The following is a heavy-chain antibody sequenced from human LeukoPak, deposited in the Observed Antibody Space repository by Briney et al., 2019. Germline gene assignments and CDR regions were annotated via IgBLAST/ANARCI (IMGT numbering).Heavy chain of an antibody. J-gene: IGHJ4*02. CDR2: ISGSGTVT. CDR1: GFTFSNHA. D-gene: IGHD2-15*01. Sequence: GSLRLSCAASGFTFSNHAMNWVRQAPGKGLEWVSTISGSGTVTYYADSVKGRFTISRDNSKNTLYLQMNSLRAEDTAVYYCAKTSVGEGRIIGSGYFDNWGQGTLVTVSS. V-gene: IGHV3-23*01. CDR3: AKTSVGEGRIIGSGYFDN.